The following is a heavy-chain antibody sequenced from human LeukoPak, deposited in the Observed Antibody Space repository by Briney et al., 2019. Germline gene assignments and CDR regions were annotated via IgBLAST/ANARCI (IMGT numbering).Heavy chain of an antibody. CDR1: GYTFTGYY. V-gene: IGHV1-2*02. CDR2: INPNSGGT. CDR3: ATPERGYSGYDFGS. D-gene: IGHD5-12*01. Sequence: ASVKVSCKASGYTFTGYYIDWVRQAPGQGLEWMGWINPNSGGTNYAQKFQGRVTMTRDTSISTAYMELSRLRSDDTAVYYCATPERGYSGYDFGSWGQGTLVTVSS. J-gene: IGHJ4*02.